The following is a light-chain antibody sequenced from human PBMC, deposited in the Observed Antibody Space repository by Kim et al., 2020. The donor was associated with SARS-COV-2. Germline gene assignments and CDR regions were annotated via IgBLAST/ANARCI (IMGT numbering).Light chain of an antibody. Sequence: PGEGATLPCRASQSIDLHLAWYQHQPGQAPRLLIYDAFNRATGIPDRFSGSGSGTDFTLTIGSLEPEDFAIYYCQQRNNWPPAVTFGGGTKVDIK. CDR1: QSIDLH. CDR3: QQRNNWPPAVT. V-gene: IGKV3-11*01. J-gene: IGKJ4*01. CDR2: DAF.